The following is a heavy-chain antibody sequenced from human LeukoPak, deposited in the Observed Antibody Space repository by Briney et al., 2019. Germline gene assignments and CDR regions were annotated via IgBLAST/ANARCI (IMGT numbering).Heavy chain of an antibody. J-gene: IGHJ4*02. V-gene: IGHV3-23*01. CDR1: GFTFSSYA. CDR2: ISGSGGST. D-gene: IGHD6-19*01. CDR3: AKDSSGWYVGYFDY. Sequence: GGSLRLSCAASGFTFSSYAMSWVRQAPGKGLEWVSAISGSGGSTYYADSVKGRFTISRDNSKNTLYLQMSSLRAEDTAVYYCAKDSSGWYVGYFDYWGQGTLVTVSS.